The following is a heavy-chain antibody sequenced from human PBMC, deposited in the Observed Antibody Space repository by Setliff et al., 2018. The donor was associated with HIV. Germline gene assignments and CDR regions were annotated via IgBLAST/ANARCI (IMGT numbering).Heavy chain of an antibody. J-gene: IGHJ3*02. CDR3: AKDRLEWLAPDGFDI. D-gene: IGHD3-3*01. CDR1: EFAFSSYA. Sequence: PGGSLRLSCAGSEFAFSSYAMSWVRRAPGKGLEWVSAISGSGGSTNYADSVKGRFTISRDNSKNTLYLQMSSLRAEDTAVYYCAKDRLEWLAPDGFDIWGLGTMVTVSS. V-gene: IGHV3-23*01. CDR2: ISGSGGST.